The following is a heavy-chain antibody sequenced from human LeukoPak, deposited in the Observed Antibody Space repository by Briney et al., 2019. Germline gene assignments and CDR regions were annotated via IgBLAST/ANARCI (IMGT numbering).Heavy chain of an antibody. J-gene: IGHJ3*02. Sequence: PGGSLRLFCTASGFAFSTYAMGWARQAPGKGLDWVSTISGCGGSTYYADSVKGRFTISRDNSKNTLYLQMNSLRAEDTAVYYCAKGMCGGDCSYAFDIWGQGTMVTVSS. V-gene: IGHV3-23*01. D-gene: IGHD2-21*02. CDR3: AKGMCGGDCSYAFDI. CDR2: ISGCGGST. CDR1: GFAFSTYA.